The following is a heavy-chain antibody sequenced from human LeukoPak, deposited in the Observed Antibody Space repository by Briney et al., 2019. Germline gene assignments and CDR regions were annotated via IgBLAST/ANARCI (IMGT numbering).Heavy chain of an antibody. CDR3: ARGFGSPGYDFWSGPEGYYFDY. CDR2: INPNSGNT. D-gene: IGHD3-3*01. V-gene: IGHV1-8*01. Sequence: ASVKVSCKASGYTFTSYDINWVRQATGQGLEWMGWINPNSGNTGYAQKFQGRVTMTSNTSISTAYMELSSLRSEDTAVYYCARGFGSPGYDFWSGPEGYYFDYWGQGTLVTVSS. CDR1: GYTFTSYD. J-gene: IGHJ4*02.